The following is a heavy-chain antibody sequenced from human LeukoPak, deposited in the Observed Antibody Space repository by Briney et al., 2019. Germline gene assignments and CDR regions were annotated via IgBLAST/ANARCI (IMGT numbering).Heavy chain of an antibody. CDR2: ISGSGGST. J-gene: IGHJ5*02. CDR3: AGICSSTSCYSGFGYNWFDP. V-gene: IGHV3-23*01. CDR1: GFTFSSYA. Sequence: GGSLRLSCAASGFTFSSYAMSWVRQAPGKGLEWVSAISGSGGSTYYADSVKGRFTISRDNSKNTLYLQMNSLRAEDTAVYYCAGICSSTSCYSGFGYNWFDPWGQGTLVTVCS. D-gene: IGHD2-2*01.